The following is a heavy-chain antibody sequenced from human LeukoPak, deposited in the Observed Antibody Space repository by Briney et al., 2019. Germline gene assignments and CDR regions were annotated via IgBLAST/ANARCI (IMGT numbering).Heavy chain of an antibody. D-gene: IGHD6-13*01. J-gene: IGHJ4*02. CDR1: GFTFTNHW. V-gene: IGHV3-74*01. CDR2: INSDGSST. Sequence: PGGSLRLSCAASGFTFTNHWMHWVRQAPGKGLVWVSRINSDGSSTNYADSVKGRFTISRDNAKNTLYLQMNSLRAEDTAVYYCARGGSYSSSSFDHWGLGTLVTVSS. CDR3: ARGGSYSSSSFDH.